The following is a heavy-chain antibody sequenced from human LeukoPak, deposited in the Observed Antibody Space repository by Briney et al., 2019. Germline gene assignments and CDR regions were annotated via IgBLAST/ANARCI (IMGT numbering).Heavy chain of an antibody. Sequence: SETLSLTCTVSGGSISSYYWSWIRQPPGKGLEWIGYIYYSGSTNYNPSLKSRVTISVDTSKNQFSLKLSSVTAADTAVYYCARVGSYSSSVDYWGQGTLVTVSS. CDR2: IYYSGST. V-gene: IGHV4-59*01. CDR3: ARVGSYSSSVDY. J-gene: IGHJ4*02. D-gene: IGHD6-6*01. CDR1: GGSISSYY.